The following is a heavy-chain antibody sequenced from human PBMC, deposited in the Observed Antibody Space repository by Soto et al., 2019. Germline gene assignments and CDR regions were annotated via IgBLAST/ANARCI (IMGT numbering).Heavy chain of an antibody. V-gene: IGHV3-64*01. D-gene: IGHD3-3*01. J-gene: IGHJ2*01. Sequence: EVQLVESGGGLVQPGGSLRLSCAASGFMFNSYAMHCVRQAPGKGLEYVSAISSLGDSTFYANSVKDRFTISRDNSKNTLDLQMGSLRTEDMAVYYCAGRSAGCYFDLWGRGTLVTVSS. CDR1: GFMFNSYA. CDR3: AGRSAGCYFDL. CDR2: ISSLGDST.